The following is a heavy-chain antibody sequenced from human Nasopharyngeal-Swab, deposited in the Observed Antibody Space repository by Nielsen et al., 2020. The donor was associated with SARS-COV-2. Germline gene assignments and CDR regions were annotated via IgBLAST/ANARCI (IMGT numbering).Heavy chain of an antibody. J-gene: IGHJ4*02. CDR1: GFDFSDHY. V-gene: IGHV3-72*01. CDR3: ARKIQHNNGWYDFDY. D-gene: IGHD6-19*01. Sequence: GESLKISCAVSGFDFSDHYMDWVRQAPGKGLEWVGRSRNKANSYTTEYAASVRGRFTISRDDSKSSLYLQMNSLKSEDSAVYYCARKIQHNNGWYDFDYWGQGTLVTVAS. CDR2: SRNKANSYTT.